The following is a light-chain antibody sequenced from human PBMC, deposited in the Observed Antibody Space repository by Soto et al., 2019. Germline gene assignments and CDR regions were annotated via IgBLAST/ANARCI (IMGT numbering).Light chain of an antibody. V-gene: IGKV1-5*01. CDR3: HSRA. CDR1: QTISRW. Sequence: DIHLTQTPSTLSASVGDGVTITCRASQTISRWLALYQQKPGRAPKLLIYDASTLESGVPSRFSGSGSETEFTLTISRLQPDDFATYFCHSRAFGQGTRLEIK. J-gene: IGKJ5*01. CDR2: DAS.